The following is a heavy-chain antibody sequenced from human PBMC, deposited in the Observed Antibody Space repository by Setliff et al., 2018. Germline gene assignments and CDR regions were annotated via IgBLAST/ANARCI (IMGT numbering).Heavy chain of an antibody. V-gene: IGHV1-69*05. J-gene: IGHJ6*03. CDR3: VREGVDSRSSTDYRSYMDV. CDR1: GATFSSYG. CDR2: TIPMFGTT. Sequence: SVKVSCKASGATFSSYGISWVRQAPGQGLEWMGGTIPMFGTTEYAQKFQGRLTIITDESTNTAFMQLSSLRSDDTAVYYCVREGVDSRSSTDYRSYMDVWGKGSTVTVSS. D-gene: IGHD3-22*01.